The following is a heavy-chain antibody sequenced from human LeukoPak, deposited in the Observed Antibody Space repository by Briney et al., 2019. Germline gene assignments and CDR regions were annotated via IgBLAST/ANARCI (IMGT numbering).Heavy chain of an antibody. CDR2: INTNTGNP. D-gene: IGHD3-9*01. Sequence: ASVKVSCKASGYTFTSYAMNWVRQAPGQGLEWMGWINTNTGNPTYAQGFTGRFVFSLDTSVSTAYLQISSLKAEDTAVYYCARVPADADYDILTGHSSTHHDAFDIWGQGTMVTVSS. CDR1: GYTFTSYA. V-gene: IGHV7-4-1*02. CDR3: ARVPADADYDILTGHSSTHHDAFDI. J-gene: IGHJ3*02.